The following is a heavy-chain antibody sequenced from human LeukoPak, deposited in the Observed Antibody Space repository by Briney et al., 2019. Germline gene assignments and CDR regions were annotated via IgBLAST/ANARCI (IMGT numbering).Heavy chain of an antibody. D-gene: IGHD3-10*01. CDR1: GFSFSTSG. V-gene: IGHV3-30*02. J-gene: IGHJ4*02. CDR2: IQYDESYK. Sequence: GGSLRLSCAASGFSFSTSGMHWVRQAPGKGLEWVAFIQYDESYKYYVDSVKGRFTISRDNSKNTLYLQMNSLRAEDTAVYYCAKDRVRHITMVRGVIGYFDYWGQGTLVTVSS. CDR3: AKDRVRHITMVRGVIGYFDY.